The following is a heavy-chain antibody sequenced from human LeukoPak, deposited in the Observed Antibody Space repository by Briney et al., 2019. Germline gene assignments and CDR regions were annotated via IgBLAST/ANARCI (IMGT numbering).Heavy chain of an antibody. V-gene: IGHV3-53*01. D-gene: IGHD5-18*01. CDR3: ARTYSYGPWYFNL. J-gene: IGHJ2*01. CDR1: GFTVSSNY. Sequence: GGSLRLSCAASGFTVSSNYMSWVRQAPGKGLEWVSVIYSGGSTYYADSVKGRFTISRDNSKNTLYLQMNSLRAEDTAVYYCARTYSYGPWYFNLWGRGTRVTVSS. CDR2: IYSGGST.